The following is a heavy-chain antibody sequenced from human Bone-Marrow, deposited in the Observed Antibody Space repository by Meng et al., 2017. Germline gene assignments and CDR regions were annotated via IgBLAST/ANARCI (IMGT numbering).Heavy chain of an antibody. J-gene: IGHJ4*02. V-gene: IGHV1-3*01. CDR1: GYTFTSYA. CDR3: ARRTAVSGMTFDY. D-gene: IGHD4-17*01. CDR2: INAGNGNT. Sequence: QVQLVQPGAEVKKPGASVKVSCKASGYTFTSYAMHWVRQAPGQRLEWMGWINAGNGNTKYSQKFQGRVTITRDTSASTAYMELSSLRSEDTAVYYCARRTAVSGMTFDYWGQGTLVTVSS.